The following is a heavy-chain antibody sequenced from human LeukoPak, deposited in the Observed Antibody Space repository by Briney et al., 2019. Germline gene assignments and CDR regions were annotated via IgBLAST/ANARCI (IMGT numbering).Heavy chain of an antibody. CDR1: GGTFSSYA. CDR3: ARRNSSSLTSYYFDY. Sequence: SVKVSCKASGGTFSSYAISWVRQAPGQGLEWMGGIIPIFGTANYAQKFRGRVTITADESTSTAYMELSSLRSEDTAVYYCARRNSSSLTSYYFDYWGQGTLVTVSS. J-gene: IGHJ4*02. D-gene: IGHD6-6*01. V-gene: IGHV1-69*13. CDR2: IIPIFGTA.